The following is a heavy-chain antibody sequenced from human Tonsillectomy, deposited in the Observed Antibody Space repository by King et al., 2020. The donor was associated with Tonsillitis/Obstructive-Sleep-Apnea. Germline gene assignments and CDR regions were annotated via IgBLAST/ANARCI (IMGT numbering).Heavy chain of an antibody. J-gene: IGHJ5*02. CDR2: INTNTGNP. CDR1: GYTFTNST. V-gene: IGHV7-4-1*01. D-gene: IGHD2-2*01. Sequence: QLVQSGSELKKPGASVKVSCKASGYTFTNSTLHWVRQAPGQGLEWMGWINTNTGNPTYAQGFPGRFVFSLDPSVSTAYLQIGSLKADDTAVYYCAREVVVEPAPYGWFDPWGQGTLVTVSS. CDR3: AREVVVEPAPYGWFDP.